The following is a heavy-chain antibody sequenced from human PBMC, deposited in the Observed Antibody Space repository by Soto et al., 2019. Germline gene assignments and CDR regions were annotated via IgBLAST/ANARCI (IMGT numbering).Heavy chain of an antibody. J-gene: IGHJ3*02. CDR3: ARASTRYSSGWTDAFDI. CDR1: GFTFSSYS. CDR2: ISSSSTI. D-gene: IGHD6-19*01. Sequence: HPGGSLRLSCAASGFTFSSYSMNWVRQAPGKGLEWVSYISSSSTIYYADSVKGRFTISRDNAKNSLYLQMNSLRAEDTAVYYCARASTRYSSGWTDAFDIWGQGTMVTVSS. V-gene: IGHV3-48*01.